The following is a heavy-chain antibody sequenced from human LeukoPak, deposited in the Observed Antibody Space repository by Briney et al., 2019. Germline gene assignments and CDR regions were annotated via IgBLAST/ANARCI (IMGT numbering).Heavy chain of an antibody. V-gene: IGHV3-66*01. CDR3: ARGNGNVGGRLDP. CDR2: LYSGGAT. J-gene: IGHJ5*02. D-gene: IGHD1-1*01. CDR1: GFSVSGIH. Sequence: PGGSLRLSCVASGFSVSGIHMNWVRQAPGKDLEWVSGLYSGGATYYADSMGDRITISRDHSKNALYLQMTNLRVDDTAIYYCARGNGNVGGRLDPWGQGIRVTVSS.